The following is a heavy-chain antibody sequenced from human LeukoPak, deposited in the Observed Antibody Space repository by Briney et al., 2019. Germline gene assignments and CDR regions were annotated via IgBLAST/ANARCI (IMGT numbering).Heavy chain of an antibody. J-gene: IGHJ4*02. CDR1: GFTFSSYW. V-gene: IGHV3-7*04. CDR3: ARDVRPDY. D-gene: IGHD6-6*01. CDR2: IKQDGTEK. Sequence: GGSLRLSCAASGFTFSSYWMSCVRQAPGEGLEWVANIKQDGTEKYYMDSVKGRFSISRDNAKNSLYLQMNALRAEDTAVYYCARDVRPDYWGQGNLVTVSS.